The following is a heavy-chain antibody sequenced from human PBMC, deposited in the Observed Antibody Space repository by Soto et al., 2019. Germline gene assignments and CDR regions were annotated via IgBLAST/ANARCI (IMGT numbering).Heavy chain of an antibody. V-gene: IGHV3-30*18. Sequence: GGSLRLSCAASGFTFISYCIHWVRQAPGKGLEWVAVISYDGSNKYYADSVKGRFTISRDNSKNTLYLQMNSLRAEDTAVYYCAKDRTGAVALFDYWGQGILVIVSS. CDR1: GFTFISYC. CDR3: AKDRTGAVALFDY. J-gene: IGHJ4*02. CDR2: ISYDGSNK. D-gene: IGHD6-19*01.